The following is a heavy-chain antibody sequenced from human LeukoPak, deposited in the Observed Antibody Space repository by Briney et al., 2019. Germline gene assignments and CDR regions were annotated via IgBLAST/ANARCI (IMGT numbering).Heavy chain of an antibody. CDR2: IKSDGGT. D-gene: IGHD3-3*01. CDR1: GFTFSTYW. V-gene: IGHV3-74*01. Sequence: PGGSLRLSCAASGFTFSTYWMHWVRQAPGKGLVWVSCIKSDGGTNYADSVKGRFTNSRDNAKKTVSLQMNSLRPEDTGVYYCARAPSEIGGYYPEYFRHWGQGTLVTVSS. J-gene: IGHJ1*01. CDR3: ARAPSEIGGYYPEYFRH.